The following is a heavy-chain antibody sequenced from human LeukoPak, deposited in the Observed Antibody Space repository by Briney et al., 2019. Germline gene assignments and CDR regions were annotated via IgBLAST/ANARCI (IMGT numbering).Heavy chain of an antibody. CDR3: ARADGPAANYYYYGMDV. J-gene: IGHJ6*02. CDR1: GGSNSSGGYS. CDR2: IYHSGSS. D-gene: IGHD2-2*01. Sequence: SETLSLTCAVSGGSNSSGGYSWSWIRQPPGKGLEWIRYIYHSGSSYYNPSLKSRVTISVDRTKNQFSLKLSSVTAADTAVYYCARADGPAANYYYYGMDVWGQGTTVTVSS. V-gene: IGHV4-30-2*01.